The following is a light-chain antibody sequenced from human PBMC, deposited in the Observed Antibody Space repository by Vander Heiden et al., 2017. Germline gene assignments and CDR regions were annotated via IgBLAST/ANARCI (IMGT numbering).Light chain of an antibody. J-gene: IGKJ1*01. CDR2: GAP. CDR3: LQDYNYPWT. Sequence: AIQMTQSPSSLSASVGDRVTITCRARQGIRNDLGWYQQRPGKAPKLLIYGAPSLQSGVPSRFSASGSGTDFTLTISSLQPEDFATYYCLQDYNYPWTFGQGTKVEIK. V-gene: IGKV1-6*01. CDR1: QGIRND.